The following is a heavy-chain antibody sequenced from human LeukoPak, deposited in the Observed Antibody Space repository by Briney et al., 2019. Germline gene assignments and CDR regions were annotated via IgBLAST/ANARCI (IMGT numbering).Heavy chain of an antibody. CDR1: GFTFSDYW. J-gene: IGHJ4*02. D-gene: IGHD4-17*01. Sequence: SGGSLRLSCAASGFTFSDYWMSWVRQAPGKGLEWVANVKQDGSEKFYVDSVKGRFTISRDNAKNSLYLQMNSLRAEDTAVYYCARPTTVGSLFDYWGQGTLVTVSS. CDR2: VKQDGSEK. CDR3: ARPTTVGSLFDY. V-gene: IGHV3-7*01.